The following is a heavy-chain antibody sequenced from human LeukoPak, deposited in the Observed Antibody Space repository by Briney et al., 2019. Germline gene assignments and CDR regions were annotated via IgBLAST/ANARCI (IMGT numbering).Heavy chain of an antibody. J-gene: IGHJ3*02. V-gene: IGHV1-69*04. CDR2: IIPILGIA. D-gene: IGHD3-22*01. CDR3: ARDLDSSGYYRSDAFDI. Sequence: SVKVSCKASGGTFSSYAISWVRQAPGQGLEWMGRIIPILGIANYAQKFQGRVTITADKSTSTAYMELWSLRSDDTAVYCCARDLDSSGYYRSDAFDIWGQGTMVTVSS. CDR1: GGTFSSYA.